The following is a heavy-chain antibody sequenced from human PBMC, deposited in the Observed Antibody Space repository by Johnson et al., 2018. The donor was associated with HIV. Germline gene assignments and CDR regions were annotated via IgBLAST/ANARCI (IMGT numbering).Heavy chain of an antibody. D-gene: IGHD1-26*01. V-gene: IGHV3-66*02. CDR2: ISYDGST. CDR3: ARESGSSGAFDI. Sequence: VQLVESGGGLVQPGGSLRLSCAASGFTVSSNYMSWVRQAPGKGLEWVAVISYDGSTYYADSVKGRFTISRDNTKNTLYLQMNSLRAEDTALYYCARESGSSGAFDIWGQGTMVTVSS. J-gene: IGHJ3*02. CDR1: GFTVSSNY.